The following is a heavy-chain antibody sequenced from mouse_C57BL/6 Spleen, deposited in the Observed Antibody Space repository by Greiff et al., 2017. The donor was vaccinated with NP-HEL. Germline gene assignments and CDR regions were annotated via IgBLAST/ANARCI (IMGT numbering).Heavy chain of an antibody. Sequence: EVQRVESGEGLVKPGGSLKLSCAASGFTFSSYAMSWVRQTPEKRLEWVAYISSGGDYIYYADTVKGRCTISRDNARNTLYLQMSSLKSEDTAMYYCTRDLYYYGSSYLFAYWGQGTLVTVSA. CDR2: ISSGGDYI. CDR1: GFTFSSYA. CDR3: TRDLYYYGSSYLFAY. D-gene: IGHD1-1*01. J-gene: IGHJ3*01. V-gene: IGHV5-9-1*02.